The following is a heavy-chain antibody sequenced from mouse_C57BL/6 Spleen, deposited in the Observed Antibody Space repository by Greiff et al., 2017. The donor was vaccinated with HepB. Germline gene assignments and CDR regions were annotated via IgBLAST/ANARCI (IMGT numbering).Heavy chain of an antibody. CDR1: GYSFTSYY. Sequence: VQLQQSGPELVKPGASVKISCKASGYSFTSYYIHWVKQRPGQGLEWIGWIYPGSGNTKYNEKFKGKATLTADTSSSTAYMQISSLTSEDSAVYYCARDDYDVAWFAYWGQGTLVTVSA. D-gene: IGHD2-4*01. J-gene: IGHJ3*01. V-gene: IGHV1-66*01. CDR3: ARDDYDVAWFAY. CDR2: IYPGSGNT.